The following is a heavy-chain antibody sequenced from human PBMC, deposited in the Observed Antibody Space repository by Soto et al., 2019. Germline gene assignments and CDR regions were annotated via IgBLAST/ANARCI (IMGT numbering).Heavy chain of an antibody. Sequence: QVQLQESGPGLVKPSETLSLTCTVSGGSISSYYCSWIRQPPGKGLEWIGYIYYSGSTNYNPSLQSRVTISADTSKNQFSLKQNSVTAADTAVYYCARQDGYNQEIDYWGQGTLVNVSS. J-gene: IGHJ4*02. D-gene: IGHD5-12*01. V-gene: IGHV4-59*08. CDR3: ARQDGYNQEIDY. CDR2: IYYSGST. CDR1: GGSISSYY.